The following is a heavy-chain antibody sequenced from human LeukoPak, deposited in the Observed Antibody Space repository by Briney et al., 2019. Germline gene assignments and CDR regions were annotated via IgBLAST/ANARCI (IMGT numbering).Heavy chain of an antibody. Sequence: PSQTLSLTCTVSGGSISSGSYYWSWIRQPPGKGLEWIGYIYYSGSTNYNPSLKSRVTISVDTSKNQFSLKLSSVTAADTAVYYCASSEGYYYYYYMDVWGKGTTVTVSS. J-gene: IGHJ6*03. CDR2: IYYSGST. CDR3: ASSEGYYYYYYMDV. CDR1: GGSISSGSYY. V-gene: IGHV4-61*01.